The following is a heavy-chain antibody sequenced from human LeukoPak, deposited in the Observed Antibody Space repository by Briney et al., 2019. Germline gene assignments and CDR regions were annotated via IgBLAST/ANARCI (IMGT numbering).Heavy chain of an antibody. CDR1: GFTFSSYW. D-gene: IGHD3-3*01. Sequence: PGGSLRLSCAASGFTFSSYWMSWVRQAPGKGLEWVANIKQDGSEKYYVDSVKGRFTISRDNAKNSLYLQMNSLRAEDTAVYYCARDGAYYDFWSGYYKYNWFDPWGQGTLVTVSS. V-gene: IGHV3-7*01. CDR3: ARDGAYYDFWSGYYKYNWFDP. CDR2: IKQDGSEK. J-gene: IGHJ5*02.